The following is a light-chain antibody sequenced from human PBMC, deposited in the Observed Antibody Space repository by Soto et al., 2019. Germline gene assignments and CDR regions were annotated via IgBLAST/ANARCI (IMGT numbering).Light chain of an antibody. J-gene: IGKJ1*01. Sequence: AIQMTQSPSSLSASVGDRVIITCRASQAIRTELGWYQQRPGKAPKLLIYGTSNLQSGVPSRFSGSGSGTDFTLTIIGLQPEDFATYYCLQEYSYPRTFGQGTKVDVK. CDR1: QAIRTE. CDR2: GTS. CDR3: LQEYSYPRT. V-gene: IGKV1-6*01.